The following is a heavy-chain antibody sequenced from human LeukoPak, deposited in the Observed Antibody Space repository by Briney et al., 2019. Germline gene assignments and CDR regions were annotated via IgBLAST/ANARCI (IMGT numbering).Heavy chain of an antibody. J-gene: IGHJ5*02. CDR2: ISYDGSNK. V-gene: IGHV3-30*18. CDR3: AKDLSTTTVSHVGWFDP. Sequence: GGSLRLSCAASGFTFSSYGMHWVRQAPGKGLEWVAVISYDGSNKYYADSVKGRFTISRDNSKNTLYLQMNSLRAEDTAVYYCAKDLSTTTVSHVGWFDPWGQGTLVTVSS. D-gene: IGHD4-11*01. CDR1: GFTFSSYG.